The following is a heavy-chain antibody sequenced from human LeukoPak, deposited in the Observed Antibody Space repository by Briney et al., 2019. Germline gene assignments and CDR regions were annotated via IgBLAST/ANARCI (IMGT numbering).Heavy chain of an antibody. CDR3: ARGRGVVVVAARYSQEAFDI. V-gene: IGHV4-34*01. J-gene: IGHJ3*02. D-gene: IGHD2-15*01. CDR2: INHSGST. CDR1: GGSFSGYY. Sequence: SETLSLTRAVHGGSFSGYYWSSIRQPPGKRLEWIGEINHSGSTNYNPSLKSRVTVSVDTSKNQFSLKLSSVTAADTAVYYCARGRGVVVVAARYSQEAFDIWGQGTMVTVSS.